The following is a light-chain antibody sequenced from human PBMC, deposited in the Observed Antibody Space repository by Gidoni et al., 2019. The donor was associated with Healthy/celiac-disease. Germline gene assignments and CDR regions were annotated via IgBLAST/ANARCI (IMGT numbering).Light chain of an antibody. V-gene: IGLV1-40*01. Sequence: QSVLTQPPSVSGAPVQRVTISCTGNSSNIGAGFDVHWYQQLPGTAPKLLIYGTSNRPSGVPDRFSGSKSGTSASLAITGLQAEDEADYYCQSYDSSLSGYVFGTGTKVTVL. CDR1: SSNIGAGFD. CDR2: GTS. CDR3: QSYDSSLSGYV. J-gene: IGLJ1*01.